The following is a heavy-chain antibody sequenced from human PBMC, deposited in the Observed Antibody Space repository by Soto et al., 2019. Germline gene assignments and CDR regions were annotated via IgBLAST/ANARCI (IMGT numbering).Heavy chain of an antibody. CDR3: ATISRSRGYSYGARVDY. V-gene: IGHV3-48*03. Sequence: GGSLRLSCAAPGFTFRSYEMNWVREAPGKGLEWVSYISSSGCTIYYADSVKGRFTISRDNAKNSLDPQMKSLSAQDRAVYYCATISRSRGYSYGARVDYWGQGTLVTVSS. J-gene: IGHJ4*02. CDR1: GFTFRSYE. D-gene: IGHD5-18*01. CDR2: ISSSGCTI.